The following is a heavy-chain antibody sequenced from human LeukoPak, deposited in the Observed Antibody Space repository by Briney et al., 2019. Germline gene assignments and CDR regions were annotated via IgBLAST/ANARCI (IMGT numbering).Heavy chain of an antibody. CDR2: INPSGGST. J-gene: IGHJ4*02. D-gene: IGHD3-10*01. V-gene: IGHV1-46*01. Sequence: ASVKVSCKASGYTFTGQFLHWVRQAPGQGLEWMGVINPSGGSTSYAQKFQGRVTMTRDTSTSTVYMELSSLRSEDTAVYYCARVIRLGRAGGFDSWGQGTLVTVSS. CDR1: GYTFTGQF. CDR3: ARVIRLGRAGGFDS.